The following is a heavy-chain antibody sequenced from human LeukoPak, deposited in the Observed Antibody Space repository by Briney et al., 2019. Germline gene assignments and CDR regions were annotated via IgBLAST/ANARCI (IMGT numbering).Heavy chain of an antibody. V-gene: IGHV3-48*03. CDR2: IAISDTAT. CDR1: GFNFSITD. CDR3: GTYDPGYLDFRD. Sequence: QPGGSLTRTCATSGFNFSITDRNWLRQAPGKGLEWISYIAISDTATLYADSVKGRFTISRDNAKNSLYLQMNSLRVEDPAVYYCGTYDPGYLDFRDWGQGTLVTVSS. J-gene: IGHJ4*02. D-gene: IGHD2/OR15-2a*01.